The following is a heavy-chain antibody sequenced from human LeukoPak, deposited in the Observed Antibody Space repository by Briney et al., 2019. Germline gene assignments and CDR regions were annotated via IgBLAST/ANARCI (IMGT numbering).Heavy chain of an antibody. D-gene: IGHD3-9*01. CDR3: ALTLRYFDWSTYNGFDY. CDR2: ISGSGGST. Sequence: PGGSLRLSCAASGFTFSSYAMSWVRQAPGKGLEWVSAISGSGGSTYYADSVKGRFTISRDNSKNTLYLQMNSLRAEDTAVYYCALTLRYFDWSTYNGFDYWGQGTLVTVSS. CDR1: GFTFSSYA. V-gene: IGHV3-23*01. J-gene: IGHJ4*02.